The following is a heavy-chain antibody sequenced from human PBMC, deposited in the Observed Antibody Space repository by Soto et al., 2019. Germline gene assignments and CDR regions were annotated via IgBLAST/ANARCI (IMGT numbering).Heavy chain of an antibody. CDR2: IIPIFGTA. V-gene: IGHV1-69*13. J-gene: IGHJ4*02. Sequence: ASVKGSCKASGGTFSSYAISWVRQAPGQGLEWMGGIIPIFGTANYAQKFQGRVTITADESTSTAYMELSSLRSEDMAVYYCARDKGDYFDSWGQGTLVTLYS. CDR1: GGTFSSYA. CDR3: ARDKGDYFDS.